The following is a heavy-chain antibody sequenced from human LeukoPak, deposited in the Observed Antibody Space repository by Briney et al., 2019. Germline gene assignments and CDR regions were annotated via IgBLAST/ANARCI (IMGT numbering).Heavy chain of an antibody. J-gene: IGHJ5*02. Sequence: GGSLRLSCAASGFTFDDYGMSWVRHAPGKGLEWVSGINWNGGSTGYADSVKGRFTISRDNAKNSLYLQMNSLRAEDTALYYCARGDFWSVSNWFDPWGQGTLVTVSS. D-gene: IGHD3-3*01. CDR2: INWNGGST. V-gene: IGHV3-20*04. CDR3: ARGDFWSVSNWFDP. CDR1: GFTFDDYG.